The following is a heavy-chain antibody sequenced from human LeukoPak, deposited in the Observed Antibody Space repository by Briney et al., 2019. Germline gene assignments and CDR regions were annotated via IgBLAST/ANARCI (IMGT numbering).Heavy chain of an antibody. V-gene: IGHV3-21*01. D-gene: IGHD3-22*01. Sequence: GGSLRLSCAASGFTFSSYSMNWVRQAPGKGLEWVSSISSSSSYIYYTDSVKRRFTISRDNAKNSLFLQMNSLRAEDAAVYYCARGGHNYYDSSGYQYYFDYWGQGTLVTVSS. CDR1: GFTFSSYS. J-gene: IGHJ4*02. CDR2: ISSSSSYI. CDR3: ARGGHNYYDSSGYQYYFDY.